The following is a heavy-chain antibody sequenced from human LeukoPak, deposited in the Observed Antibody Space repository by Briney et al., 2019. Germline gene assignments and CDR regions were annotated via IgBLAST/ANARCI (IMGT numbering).Heavy chain of an antibody. CDR2: IIPIFGTA. CDR1: GGTFSSYA. CDR3: ARRGDGYYWYAFDI. D-gene: IGHD3-22*01. J-gene: IGHJ3*02. Sequence: GASVKVSCKASGGTFSSYAISWVRQAPGQGLEWMGGIIPIFGTANYAQKFQGRVTMTRDTSTSTVYMELSSLRSEDTAVYYCARRGDGYYWYAFDIWGQGTMVTVSS. V-gene: IGHV1-69*05.